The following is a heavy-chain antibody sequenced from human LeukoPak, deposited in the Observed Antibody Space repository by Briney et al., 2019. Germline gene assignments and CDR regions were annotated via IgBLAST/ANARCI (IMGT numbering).Heavy chain of an antibody. V-gene: IGHV4-61*02. CDR1: GGSISTGNYE. D-gene: IGHD4-23*01. J-gene: IGHJ4*02. CDR2: FYTSRST. Sequence: SQTLSFTCSVAGGSISTGNYEWSSIRQPAAWGVERIAIFYTSRSTNYNPSLTSRVTNTSNTSTYQFSLKLSSVAAADTAVYYCARSVYGGKSVSEDWGQGTLVTVSS. CDR3: ARSVYGGKSVSED.